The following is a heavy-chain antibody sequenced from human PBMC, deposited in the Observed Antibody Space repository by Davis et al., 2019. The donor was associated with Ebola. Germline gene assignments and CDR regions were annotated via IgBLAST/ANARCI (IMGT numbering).Heavy chain of an antibody. CDR2: IIPILGIA. CDR1: GYTFTSYD. D-gene: IGHD2-15*01. Sequence: SVKVSCKASGYTFTSYDINWVRQAPAQGREWMGRIIPILGIANYAQKFQGRVTITADKSTSTAYMELRSLRSDDTAVYYCAREGGYCSGGSCYFSGWFDPWGQGTLVTVSS. V-gene: IGHV1-69*04. CDR3: AREGGYCSGGSCYFSGWFDP. J-gene: IGHJ5*02.